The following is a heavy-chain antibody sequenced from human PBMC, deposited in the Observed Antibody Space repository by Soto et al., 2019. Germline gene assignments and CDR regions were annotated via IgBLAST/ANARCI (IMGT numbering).Heavy chain of an antibody. Sequence: ASVKVSCKASGGTFSSYAISWVRQAPGQGLEWMGGIIPIFGTANYAQKFQGRVTITADKSTSTAYIELSSLRSEDTAVYYCARSRRPVGGYCSGGSCYSVGYWGQGTLVTVSS. CDR2: IIPIFGTA. J-gene: IGHJ4*02. CDR1: GGTFSSYA. D-gene: IGHD2-15*01. CDR3: ARSRRPVGGYCSGGSCYSVGY. V-gene: IGHV1-69*06.